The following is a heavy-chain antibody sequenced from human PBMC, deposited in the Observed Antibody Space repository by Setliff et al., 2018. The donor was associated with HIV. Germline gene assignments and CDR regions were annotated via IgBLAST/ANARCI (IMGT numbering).Heavy chain of an antibody. D-gene: IGHD3-3*01. CDR1: GGSISSGGYY. V-gene: IGHV4-31*03. CDR3: ARVGDFWRGYYYMDV. Sequence: SETLSLTCTVSGGSISSGGYYWSWIRQHPGKGLEWIGYIYYSGSTYYNPSLKSRVSISVDTSKNQFSLKLSAVTAADTAVYYCARVGDFWRGYYYMDVWGKGTTVTVSS. CDR2: IYYSGST. J-gene: IGHJ6*03.